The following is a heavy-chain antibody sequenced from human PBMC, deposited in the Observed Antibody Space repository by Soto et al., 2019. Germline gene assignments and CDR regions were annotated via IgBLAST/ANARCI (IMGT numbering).Heavy chain of an antibody. J-gene: IGHJ4*02. Sequence: SETLSLTCAVYGGSFSGYYWSWIRQPPGKGLEWIGKINHSGSTNYNPSLKSRVTISVDTSKNQFSLKLSSVTAADTAVYYCARLEEGDFWSGYYPRYWGQGTLVTVSS. D-gene: IGHD3-3*01. CDR2: INHSGST. CDR3: ARLEEGDFWSGYYPRY. V-gene: IGHV4-34*01. CDR1: GGSFSGYY.